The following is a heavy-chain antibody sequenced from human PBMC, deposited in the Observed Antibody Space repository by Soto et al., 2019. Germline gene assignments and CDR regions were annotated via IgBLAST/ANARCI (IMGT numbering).Heavy chain of an antibody. V-gene: IGHV1-69*13. CDR2: IIPIFGTA. J-gene: IGHJ6*02. Sequence: SVKVSCKASGGTFSSYAISWVRQAPGQGLEWMGGIIPIFGTANYAQKFQGRVTITADESTSTAYMELSSLRSEDTAVYYCARTLLWFGESTGYYYYYGMDVWGQGTTVTVSS. CDR1: GGTFSSYA. D-gene: IGHD3-10*01. CDR3: ARTLLWFGESTGYYYYYGMDV.